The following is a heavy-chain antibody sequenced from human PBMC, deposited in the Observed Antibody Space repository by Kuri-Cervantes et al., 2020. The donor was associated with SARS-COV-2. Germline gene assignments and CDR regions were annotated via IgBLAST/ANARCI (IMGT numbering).Heavy chain of an antibody. CDR1: GGTFSSYA. V-gene: IGHV1-69*13. CDR3: AREADGGNLLDAFDI. CDR2: IIPIFGTA. D-gene: IGHD4-23*01. Sequence: SVKVSCKASGGTFSSYAISWVRQAPGQGLEWMGGIIPIFGTANYAQKFQGRVTITADESTSTAYMELSSLRSEDTAVYYCAREADGGNLLDAFDIWGQGTMVTVSS. J-gene: IGHJ3*02.